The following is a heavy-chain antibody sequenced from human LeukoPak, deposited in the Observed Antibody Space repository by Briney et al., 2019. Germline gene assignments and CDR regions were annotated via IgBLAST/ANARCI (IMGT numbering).Heavy chain of an antibody. Sequence: GGSLRLSCAASAFTFSSSGMSWVRQAPGKGLEWVSTISDNGGSTYYADSVKGRFTISRDNSKNTLYLQMNSLRAEDTAVYYCARSGSDFDYWGQGTLVTVSS. CDR2: ISDNGGST. J-gene: IGHJ4*02. V-gene: IGHV3-23*01. CDR1: AFTFSSSG. CDR3: ARSGSDFDY. D-gene: IGHD1-26*01.